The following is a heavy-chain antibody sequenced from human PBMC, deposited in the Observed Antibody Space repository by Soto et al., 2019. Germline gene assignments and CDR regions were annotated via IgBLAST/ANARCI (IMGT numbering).Heavy chain of an antibody. CDR3: ARSLLVRGVIQKLDY. J-gene: IGHJ4*02. V-gene: IGHV1-3*01. CDR2: INAGNGNT. Sequence: GASVKVSCKASGYTLTSYAGHWVRQAPGQRLEWMGWINAGNGNTKYSQKFQGRVTITRDTSASTAYMELSSLRSEDTAVYYCARSLLVRGVIQKLDYWGQGTLLTVSS. D-gene: IGHD3-10*01. CDR1: GYTLTSYA.